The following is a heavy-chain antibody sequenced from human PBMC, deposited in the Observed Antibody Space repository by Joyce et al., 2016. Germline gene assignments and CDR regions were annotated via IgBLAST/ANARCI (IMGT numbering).Heavy chain of an antibody. Sequence: EVQLVESGGGLVRPGGSLRLSCEASGFTFSSYSMNWVRQAPGKGLEWVSFISSNRNYIYYADSVKGRFTISRDNAKSSLFLQMDSLRAEDTAVYYCARNSAPRASTYYGLDVWGQGTTVTVSS. J-gene: IGHJ6*02. CDR3: ARNSAPRASTYYGLDV. V-gene: IGHV3-21*01. D-gene: IGHD5/OR15-5a*01. CDR2: ISSNRNYI. CDR1: GFTFSSYS.